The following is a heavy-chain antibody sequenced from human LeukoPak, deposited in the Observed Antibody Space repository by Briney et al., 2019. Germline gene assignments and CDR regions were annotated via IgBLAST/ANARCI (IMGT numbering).Heavy chain of an antibody. D-gene: IGHD6-13*01. CDR3: ARGPITYSSSWYFDY. Sequence: GASVKVSCKASGGTFISYAISWVRQAPGQGLEWMGGIIPIFGTANYAQKFQGRVTITVDESTSTAYMELSSLRSEDTAVYYCARGPITYSSSWYFDYWGQGTLVTVSS. CDR1: GGTFISYA. V-gene: IGHV1-69*13. J-gene: IGHJ4*02. CDR2: IIPIFGTA.